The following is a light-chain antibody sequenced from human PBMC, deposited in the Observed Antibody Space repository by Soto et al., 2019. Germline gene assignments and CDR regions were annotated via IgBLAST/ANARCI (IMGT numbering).Light chain of an antibody. CDR2: AAS. CDR3: QQSYNTPWT. CDR1: QSISIY. Sequence: DIQMTQSPSSLSASVGDRVTITCRASQSISIYLNWYQQKPGKVPKLLIYAASSLQSGVPSRFSGSESGTDFTLTISSLQPEDFATYYCQQSYNTPWTFGQGTKVEIK. J-gene: IGKJ1*01. V-gene: IGKV1-39*01.